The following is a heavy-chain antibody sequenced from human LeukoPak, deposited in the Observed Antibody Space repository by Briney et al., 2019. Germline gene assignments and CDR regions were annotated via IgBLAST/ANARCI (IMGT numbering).Heavy chain of an antibody. Sequence: ASVKVSCKASGGTFSSYAISWVRQAPGQGLEWMGGIIPIFGTANYAQKFQGRVTITADESTSTAYMELSSLRSEDTAVYYCARGGGDSSSWDYYYYYMDVWGKGTTVTVSS. J-gene: IGHJ6*03. V-gene: IGHV1-69*01. CDR1: GGTFSSYA. CDR3: ARGGGDSSSWDYYYYYMDV. CDR2: IIPIFGTA. D-gene: IGHD6-13*01.